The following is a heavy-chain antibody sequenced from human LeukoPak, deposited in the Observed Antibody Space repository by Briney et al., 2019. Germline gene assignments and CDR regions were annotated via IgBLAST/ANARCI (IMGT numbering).Heavy chain of an antibody. CDR3: ARASYDVWSGYQKTYYYYYYMDV. CDR1: GFTLSNHW. V-gene: IGHV3-7*01. D-gene: IGHD3-3*01. CDR2: IKEDGSEK. J-gene: IGHJ6*03. Sequence: GGSLRLSCAASGFTLSNHWMSWVREVPGKGLEWVANIKEDGSEKYYVDSVKGRFTISRDNAKNSLYLQMTRLRAEDTAVYYCARASYDVWSGYQKTYYYYYYMDVWGKGTTVTVSS.